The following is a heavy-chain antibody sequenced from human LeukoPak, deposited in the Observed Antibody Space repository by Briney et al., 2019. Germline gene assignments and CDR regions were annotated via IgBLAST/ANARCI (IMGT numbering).Heavy chain of an antibody. CDR1: GFTFSSYA. CDR2: ISYDGSNK. J-gene: IGHJ6*03. CDR3: ARLGDYYYYYMDV. V-gene: IGHV3-30-3*01. Sequence: PGGSPRLSCAASGFTFSSYAMHWVRQAPGKGLEWVAVISYDGSNKYYADSVKGRFTISRDNSKNTLYLQMNSQRAEDTAVYYCARLGDYYYYYMDVWGKGTTVTVSS.